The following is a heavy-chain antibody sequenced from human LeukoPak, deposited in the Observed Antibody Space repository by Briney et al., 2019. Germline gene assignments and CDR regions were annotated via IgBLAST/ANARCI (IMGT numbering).Heavy chain of an antibody. Sequence: PSETLSLTCTVSGGSISSNSYYWGWIRQPPGKGLEWIGSIYYSGSTYYNPSLKSRVTISVDTSKNQFSLKLSSVTAADTAVYYCARQGHYGDYPKFDYWGQGTLVTVSS. D-gene: IGHD4-17*01. CDR2: IYYSGST. CDR3: ARQGHYGDYPKFDY. V-gene: IGHV4-39*01. J-gene: IGHJ4*02. CDR1: GGSISSNSYY.